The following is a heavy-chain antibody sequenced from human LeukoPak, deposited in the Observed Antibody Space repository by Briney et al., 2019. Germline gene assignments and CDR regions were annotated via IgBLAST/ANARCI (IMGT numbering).Heavy chain of an antibody. Sequence: SSVKVSCKASGGTFSSYAISWVRQAPGQGLEWVGGIIPIFGTANYAQKFQGRVTITADESTSTAYMELSSLRSEDTAVYYCATSDDFWSGYQPPLYYYYMDVWGKGTTVTVSS. CDR2: IIPIFGTA. V-gene: IGHV1-69*01. CDR3: ATSDDFWSGYQPPLYYYYMDV. CDR1: GGTFSSYA. J-gene: IGHJ6*03. D-gene: IGHD3-3*01.